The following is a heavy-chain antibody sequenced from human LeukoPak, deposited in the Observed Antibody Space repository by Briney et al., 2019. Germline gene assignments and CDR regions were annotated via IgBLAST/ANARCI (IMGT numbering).Heavy chain of an antibody. CDR3: ATTYGDYENYYFDY. D-gene: IGHD4-17*01. Sequence: SETLSLICTVSGGSISSYYWSWIRQPPGKGLEWIGYIYYSGSTNYNPSLKSRVTISVDTSKNQFSLKLSSVTAADTAVYYCATTYGDYENYYFDYWGQGTLVTVSS. CDR2: IYYSGST. CDR1: GGSISSYY. J-gene: IGHJ4*02. V-gene: IGHV4-59*01.